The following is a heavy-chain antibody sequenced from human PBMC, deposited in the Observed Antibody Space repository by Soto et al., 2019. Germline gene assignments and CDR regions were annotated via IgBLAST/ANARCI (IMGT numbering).Heavy chain of an antibody. Sequence: EASVKVSCKASGYTFTSYAMHWVRQAPGQRLEWIGWINAGNGNTKYSQKFQGRVTITRDTSASTAYMELSSLRSEKTAVYYCTRDVAAALDYWGQGTRFTVSS. V-gene: IGHV1-3*01. CDR1: GYTFTSYA. J-gene: IGHJ4*02. D-gene: IGHD6-13*01. CDR2: INAGNGNT. CDR3: TRDVAAALDY.